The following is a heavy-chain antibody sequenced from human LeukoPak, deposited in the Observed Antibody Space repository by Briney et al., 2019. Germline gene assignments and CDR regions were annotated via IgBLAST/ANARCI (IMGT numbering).Heavy chain of an antibody. V-gene: IGHV3-23*01. D-gene: IGHD5-18*01. CDR1: GFTFNRYD. Sequence: TGGSLTLSCAASGFTFNRYDMRWVRQAPGKGLEWVSAISGSGGSTYYADSVKGRFTISRDNSKNTLYLQMNSLRAEDTAVYYCAKDHTAMYFFDYWGQGTLVTVSS. CDR3: AKDHTAMYFFDY. J-gene: IGHJ4*02. CDR2: ISGSGGST.